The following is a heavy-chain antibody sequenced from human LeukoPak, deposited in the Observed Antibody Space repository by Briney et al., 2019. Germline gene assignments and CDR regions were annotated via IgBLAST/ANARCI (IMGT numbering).Heavy chain of an antibody. J-gene: IGHJ4*02. CDR2: ISAYNGNT. CDR1: GYTFTSYG. D-gene: IGHD1-7*01. V-gene: IGHV1-18*01. Sequence: GASVKVSCKASGYTFTSYGISWVRQAPGQGLEWMGWISAYNGNTNYAQKLQGRVTMTTDTSTSTAYMELRSLRSDDTAVYHCARDGLRYNWNYDAFDYWGQGTLVTVSS. CDR3: ARDGLRYNWNYDAFDY.